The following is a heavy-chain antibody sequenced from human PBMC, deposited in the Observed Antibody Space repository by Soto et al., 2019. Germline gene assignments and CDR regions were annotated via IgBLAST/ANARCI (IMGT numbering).Heavy chain of an antibody. CDR1: GGSISSGAYY. CDR2: ISHRGSA. Sequence: SETLSLTCTVSGGSISSGAYYWGWIRQHPGKGLEWIGYISHRGSAYYTPSLKSRVSLSVDPSKSQFSLNVTSLTAADTAVYYCARVSATGTRWFDPWGPGTLVTVSS. CDR3: ARVSATGTRWFDP. J-gene: IGHJ5*02. V-gene: IGHV4-31*03. D-gene: IGHD6-13*01.